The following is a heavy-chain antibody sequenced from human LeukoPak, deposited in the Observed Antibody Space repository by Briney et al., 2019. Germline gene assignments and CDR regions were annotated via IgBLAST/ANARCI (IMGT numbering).Heavy chain of an antibody. CDR1: GGSISSGGYY. D-gene: IGHD3-10*01. J-gene: IGHJ4*02. V-gene: IGHV4-61*02. CDR3: ARDQTYSGSGIYTYFDY. CDR2: IHSSGST. Sequence: PSETLSLTCTVSGGSISSGGYYWSWIRQPAGKGLEYLGRIHSSGSTNYNPFLTSRVTISRDTSKDHYSLKLSSVTATDTAVYYCARDQTYSGSGIYTYFDYWGQGILVTVSS.